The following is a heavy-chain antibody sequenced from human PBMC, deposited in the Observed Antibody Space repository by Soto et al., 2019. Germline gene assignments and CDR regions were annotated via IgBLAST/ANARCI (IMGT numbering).Heavy chain of an antibody. D-gene: IGHD3-22*01. CDR3: ARGDATKIVVTTYYGMDV. V-gene: IGHV1-69*12. Sequence: QVQLVQSGAEVKKPGSSVKVSCKASGGSLSNYGISWVRQAPGQGLEWMGAIIPVFGTPNYAQKFLDRVTISADESTTTVYVEVRSLTSEDTAVYYCARGDATKIVVTTYYGMDVWGQGTTVTVSS. CDR2: IIPVFGTP. J-gene: IGHJ6*02. CDR1: GGSLSNYG.